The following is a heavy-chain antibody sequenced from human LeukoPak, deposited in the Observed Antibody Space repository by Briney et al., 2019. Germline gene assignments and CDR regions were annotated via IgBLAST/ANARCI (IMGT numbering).Heavy chain of an antibody. CDR1: GFTFSSYG. V-gene: IGHV3-30*02. J-gene: IGHJ4*02. D-gene: IGHD2-21*01. Sequence: GGSLRLSCAASGFTFSSYGMHWVRQAPGKGLELVAFIRYDGSNNYYADSVKGRFIISRDNSKNTLFLQMISLRAEDTAVYYCALERIAISFDKWGQGTLVTVSS. CDR3: ALERIAISFDK. CDR2: IRYDGSNN.